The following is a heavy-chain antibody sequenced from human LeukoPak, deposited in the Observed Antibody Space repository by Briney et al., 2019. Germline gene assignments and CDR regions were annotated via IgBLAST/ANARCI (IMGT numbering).Heavy chain of an antibody. D-gene: IGHD6-13*01. CDR2: INHSGST. J-gene: IGHJ6*03. V-gene: IGHV4-34*01. CDR3: ARDNGLAAAQLYYYYMDV. Sequence: SETLSLTCAVYGGSFSGYYWSWIRQPPGKGLEWIGEINHSGSTNYNPSLKSRVTISVDTSKNQFSLKLSSVTAADTAVYYCARDNGLAAAQLYYYYMDVWGKGTTVTISS. CDR1: GGSFSGYY.